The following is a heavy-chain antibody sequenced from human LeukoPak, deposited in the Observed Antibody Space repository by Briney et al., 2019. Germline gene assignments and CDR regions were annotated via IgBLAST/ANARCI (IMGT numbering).Heavy chain of an antibody. CDR3: ARDHSGTQDY. CDR1: GFTFSNCG. Sequence: PGGSLRLSCAASGFTFSNCGMHWVRQAPGKGLEWVAVIWDDGSNEYYADSVKGRFTIFRDNRRNTLYLQMNSLRAEDTAVYSCARDHSGTQDYWGQGTLVTVSS. D-gene: IGHD1-1*01. CDR2: IWDDGSNE. J-gene: IGHJ4*02. V-gene: IGHV3-33*01.